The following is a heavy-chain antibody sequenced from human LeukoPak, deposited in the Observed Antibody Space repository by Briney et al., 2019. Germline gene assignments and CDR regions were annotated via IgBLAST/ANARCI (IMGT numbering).Heavy chain of an antibody. CDR2: IYYNVVA. D-gene: IGHD2-2*01. J-gene: IGHJ6*03. Sequence: SQTLSLTCTVSDGSITPYYWNWIRQFPGKGLECIGYIYYNVVATYNPSSKSRVTISIDTSKNQFSLKLSSVTATDTAVYYCARDQEGYCSSTSCPPHYYYYMDVWGKGTTVIVSS. V-gene: IGHV4-59*01. CDR1: DGSITPYY. CDR3: ARDQEGYCSSTSCPPHYYYYMDV.